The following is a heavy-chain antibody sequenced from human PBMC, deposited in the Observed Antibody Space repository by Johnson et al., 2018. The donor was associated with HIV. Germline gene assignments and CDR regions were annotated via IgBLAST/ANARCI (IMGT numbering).Heavy chain of an antibody. J-gene: IGHJ3*02. D-gene: IGHD1-26*01. CDR3: ARDRALGWELLGAFDI. V-gene: IGHV3-13*01. CDR2: IGTGGDT. Sequence: MLLVESGGGLVQPGGSLRLSCAASGFTFTTYDMHWVRQGTGKGLEWVSGIGTGGDTHYPDSVKGRFTISRDNDKNSLYLQMNRLRAEDTALYYCARDRALGWELLGAFDIWGQGTMVTVSS. CDR1: GFTFTTYD.